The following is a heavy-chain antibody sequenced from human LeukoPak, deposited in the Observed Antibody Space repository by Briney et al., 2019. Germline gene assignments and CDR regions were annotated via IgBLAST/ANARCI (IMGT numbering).Heavy chain of an antibody. V-gene: IGHV1-8*03. J-gene: IGHJ4*02. CDR3: ARVRSGSYYERYFDY. CDR1: GYTFTSYD. Sequence: GASVKVSCKASGYTFTSYDINWVRQATGQGLEWMGWMNPNSGNTGYAQKFQGRVTITRNTSISTAYMELSSLRSEDTAVYYCARVRSGSYYERYFDYWGQGTLVTVSS. D-gene: IGHD1-26*01. CDR2: MNPNSGNT.